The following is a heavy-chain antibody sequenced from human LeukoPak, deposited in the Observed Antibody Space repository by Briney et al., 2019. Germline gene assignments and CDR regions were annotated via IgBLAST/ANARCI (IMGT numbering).Heavy chain of an antibody. J-gene: IGHJ4*02. CDR1: GYTLTSYG. D-gene: IGHD1-1*01. CDR2: INTNNVNR. Sequence: ASVKVSRKASGYTLTSYGINWVRQAPAQGLEWMGWINTNNVNRNYAQKLQGRVTMTTDTSTNTAYMELMSLTSDDTAVYYCARAGQLDYWGQGTLVTVSS. CDR3: ARAGQLDY. V-gene: IGHV1-18*01.